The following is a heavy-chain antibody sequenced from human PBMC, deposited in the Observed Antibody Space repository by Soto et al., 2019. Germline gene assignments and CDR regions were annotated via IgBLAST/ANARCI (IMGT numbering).Heavy chain of an antibody. CDR3: AKGASGWEEHFDY. V-gene: IGHV3-30*18. Sequence: QVQLVESGGGVVQPGRSLRLSCAASGFTFSSYGMHWVRQAPGKGLEWVAVISYDGSNKYYADSVKGRFTISRDNSKNTLYLQMNSRRAEDTAVYYCAKGASGWEEHFDYWGQGTLVTVSS. D-gene: IGHD6-19*01. CDR2: ISYDGSNK. J-gene: IGHJ4*02. CDR1: GFTFSSYG.